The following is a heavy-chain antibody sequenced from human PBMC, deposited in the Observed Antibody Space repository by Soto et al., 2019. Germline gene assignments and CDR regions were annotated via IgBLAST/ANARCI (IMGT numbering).Heavy chain of an antibody. CDR3: ARLYSGSYPSYYYYGMDV. CDR1: GYSFTSYW. Sequence: GESLKISCKGSGYSFTSYWIGWVRQMPGKGLEWMGIIYPGDSDTRYSPSFQGQVTISADKSISTAYLQWNSLKASDTAMYYCARLYSGSYPSYYYYGMDVWGQGTTVTSP. V-gene: IGHV5-51*01. J-gene: IGHJ6*02. D-gene: IGHD1-26*01. CDR2: IYPGDSDT.